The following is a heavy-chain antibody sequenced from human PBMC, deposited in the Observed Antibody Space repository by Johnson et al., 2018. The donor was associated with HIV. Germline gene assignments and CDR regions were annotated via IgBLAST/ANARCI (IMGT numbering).Heavy chain of an antibody. V-gene: IGHV3-7*01. CDR3: ARYTITMVRGVVDAFDI. Sequence: VQLVESGGGLVQPGGSLRLSCATSGFTFSSYWMSWVRQAPGKGLEWVANIKQDGSEKYYVYSVKGRFTISRDNAKNSLYLQMNSLRAEDTAVYYCARYTITMVRGVVDAFDIWGQGTMVTVSS. CDR2: IKQDGSEK. J-gene: IGHJ3*02. CDR1: GFTFSSYW. D-gene: IGHD3-10*01.